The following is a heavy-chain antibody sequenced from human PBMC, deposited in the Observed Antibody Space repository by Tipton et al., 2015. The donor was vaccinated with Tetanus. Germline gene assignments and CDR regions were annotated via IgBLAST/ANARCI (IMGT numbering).Heavy chain of an antibody. D-gene: IGHD4-17*01. CDR2: ISGSGGNT. Sequence: GSLRLSCAASGFTFSDYAMSWVRQAPGKGLEWASTISGSGGNTYYADSVKGRFTISRDNSKNMMYLQMNSLRADDTAVYYCAKDRADYGDYRVRFDPWGQGTLVTVSS. J-gene: IGHJ5*02. CDR3: AKDRADYGDYRVRFDP. CDR1: GFTFSDYA. V-gene: IGHV3-23*01.